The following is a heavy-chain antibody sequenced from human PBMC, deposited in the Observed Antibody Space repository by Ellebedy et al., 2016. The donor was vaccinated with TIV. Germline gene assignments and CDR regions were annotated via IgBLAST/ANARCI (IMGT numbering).Heavy chain of an antibody. CDR1: GYRFTDYW. CDR2: IDLLAFTS. D-gene: IGHD6-19*01. Sequence: GESLKVSCQGSGYRFTDYWITWVRQMPGKGLEWMGKIDLLAFTSDYSPSFQGHVTISSDRSINTAYLQWSSLKASDSAMYYCARHALGISGWWYFDLWGRGTLVTVSS. V-gene: IGHV5-10-1*01. CDR3: ARHALGISGWWYFDL. J-gene: IGHJ2*01.